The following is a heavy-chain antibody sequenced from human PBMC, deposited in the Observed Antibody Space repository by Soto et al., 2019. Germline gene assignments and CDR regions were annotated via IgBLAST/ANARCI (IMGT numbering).Heavy chain of an antibody. CDR3: AKPSGGGYYYYYYMDV. D-gene: IGHD3-16*01. CDR2: IGGSGGST. Sequence: GGSLRLSCAASGFTFSSYAMSWVRQAPGKGLEWVSAIGGSGGSTYYADSVKGRFTISRDNSKNTLYLQMNSLRAEDTAVYYCAKPSGGGYYYYYYMDVWGKGTTVTVSS. CDR1: GFTFSSYA. J-gene: IGHJ6*03. V-gene: IGHV3-23*01.